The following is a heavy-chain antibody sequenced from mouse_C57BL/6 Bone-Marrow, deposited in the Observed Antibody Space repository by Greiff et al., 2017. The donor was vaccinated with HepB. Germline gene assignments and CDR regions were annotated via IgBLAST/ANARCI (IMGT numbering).Heavy chain of an antibody. V-gene: IGHV1-64*01. J-gene: IGHJ2*01. Sequence: VQLQQPGAELVKPGASVKLSCKASGYTFTSYWMHWVKQRPGQGLEWIGMIHPNSGSTNYNEKFKSKATLTVDKSSSTAYMQLSSLTSEDSAVYYCARSYDYDLFDYWGQGTTLTVSS. CDR1: GYTFTSYW. CDR2: IHPNSGST. D-gene: IGHD2-4*01. CDR3: ARSYDYDLFDY.